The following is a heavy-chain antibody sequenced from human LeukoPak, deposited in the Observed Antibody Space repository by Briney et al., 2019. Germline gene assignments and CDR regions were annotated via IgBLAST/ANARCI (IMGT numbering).Heavy chain of an antibody. V-gene: IGHV4-39*07. J-gene: IGHJ3*02. D-gene: IGHD3-16*01. CDR1: GGSINSGNYF. CDR2: VSYSGNT. CDR3: ARGNSYGPHDAFDI. Sequence: SEALSLTCSVSGGSINSGNYFWAWIRQPPGKGLEWIGSVSYSGNTYYNPSLKSRVTISVDTSKNHFSLKLSSVTAADTAMYSCARGNSYGPHDAFDIWGQGTMVTISS.